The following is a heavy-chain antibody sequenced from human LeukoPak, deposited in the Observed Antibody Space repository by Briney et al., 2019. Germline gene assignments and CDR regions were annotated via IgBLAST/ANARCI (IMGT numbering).Heavy chain of an antibody. J-gene: IGHJ4*02. V-gene: IGHV4-39*07. D-gene: IGHD3-22*01. Sequence: SETLSLTCTVSGGSISSSSYYWGWIRQPPGKGLEWIGEINHSGSTNYNPSLKSRVTISVDTSKNQFSLKLSSVTAADTAVYYCARGIPGYFNTSGYYYDYWGQGTLVTVSS. CDR3: ARGIPGYFNTSGYYYDY. CDR2: INHSGST. CDR1: GGSISSSSYY.